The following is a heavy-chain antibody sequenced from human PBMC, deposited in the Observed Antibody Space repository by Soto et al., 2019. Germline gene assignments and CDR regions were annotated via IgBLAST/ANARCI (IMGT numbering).Heavy chain of an antibody. J-gene: IGHJ6*02. Sequence: SETLSLTCTVSGGSISSYYWSWIRQPPGKGLEWIGYIYYSGSTNYNPSLKSRVTISVDTSKNQFSLKLSSVTAADTAVYYCARVGGSGSYYRYYYYGMDVWGQGTTVTVSS. D-gene: IGHD3-10*01. CDR1: GGSISSYY. CDR3: ARVGGSGSYYRYYYYGMDV. V-gene: IGHV4-59*01. CDR2: IYYSGST.